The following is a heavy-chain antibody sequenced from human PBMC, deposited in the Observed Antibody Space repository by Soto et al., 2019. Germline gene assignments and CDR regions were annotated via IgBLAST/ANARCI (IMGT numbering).Heavy chain of an antibody. CDR2: IYYTGST. CDR3: ARDHHSYYDTSGYYPYFDF. CDR1: GGSVNTAPYH. D-gene: IGHD3-22*01. Sequence: PSETLSLTCTVSGGSVNTAPYHWSWIRQSPRSGLEWIGNIYYTGSTNYNPSFESRVAISLDTSNNQFSLRLTSLTAADTAVCFCARDHHSYYDTSGYYPYFDFWGQGTLVTVSS. V-gene: IGHV4-61*01. J-gene: IGHJ4*02.